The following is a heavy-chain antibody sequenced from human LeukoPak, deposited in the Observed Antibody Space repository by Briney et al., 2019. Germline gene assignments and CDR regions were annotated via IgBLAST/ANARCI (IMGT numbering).Heavy chain of an antibody. CDR1: GGTFSSYA. Sequence: SVKVSCKASGGTFSSYAISWVRQAPGQGLEWMGGIIPIFGTANYAQKFQGRVTITADESTSTAYMELSSLRSEDTAVYCCARGELRYCSSTSCYTGGYYYYYMDVWGKGTTVTVSS. J-gene: IGHJ6*03. CDR3: ARGELRYCSSTSCYTGGYYYYYMDV. D-gene: IGHD2-2*02. V-gene: IGHV1-69*01. CDR2: IIPIFGTA.